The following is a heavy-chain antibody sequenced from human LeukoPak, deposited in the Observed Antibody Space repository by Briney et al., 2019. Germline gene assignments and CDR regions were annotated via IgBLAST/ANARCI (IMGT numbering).Heavy chain of an antibody. CDR3: ANKGMGGDDLGLFDC. CDR1: GGSISSGGHY. Sequence: SQTLSLTCTVSGGSISSGGHYWSWIRQHPGKGLEWIGYIYYSGSTYYNPSLKSRVTISVDTSKNQFSLKLSSVTAADTAVYYCANKGMGGDDLGLFDCWGQGTLVTVSS. D-gene: IGHD3-16*01. CDR2: IYYSGST. V-gene: IGHV4-31*03. J-gene: IGHJ4*02.